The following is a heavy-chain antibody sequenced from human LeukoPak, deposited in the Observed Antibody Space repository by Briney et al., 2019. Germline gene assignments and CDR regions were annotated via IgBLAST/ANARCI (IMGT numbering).Heavy chain of an antibody. D-gene: IGHD3-9*01. CDR2: VIPIFGTA. CDR3: ARAYDMLTGYPLFDY. V-gene: IGHV1-69*05. CDR1: RGTFSSYA. J-gene: IGHJ4*02. Sequence: ASLKGSCKAFRGTFSSYAICWVRQGPVQRLEWIGGVIPIFGTANYAQKFEGRVRITTDESTSTAYMELGRLRSDDTAVYYCARAYDMLTGYPLFDYWGQGTL.